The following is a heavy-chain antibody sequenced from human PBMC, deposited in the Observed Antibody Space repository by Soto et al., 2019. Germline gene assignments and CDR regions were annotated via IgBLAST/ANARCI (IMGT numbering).Heavy chain of an antibody. V-gene: IGHV3-7*03. J-gene: IGHJ6*02. Sequence: GGSLRLSCAASGFTFSSYWMSWVRQAPGKGLEWVANIKQDGSEKYYVDSVKGRFTISRDNAKNSLYLQMNSLRAEDTAVYYCARFPGWRGSTSRYYYYGMDGWGQGTTVAVSS. D-gene: IGHD2-2*01. CDR2: IKQDGSEK. CDR1: GFTFSSYW. CDR3: ARFPGWRGSTSRYYYYGMDG.